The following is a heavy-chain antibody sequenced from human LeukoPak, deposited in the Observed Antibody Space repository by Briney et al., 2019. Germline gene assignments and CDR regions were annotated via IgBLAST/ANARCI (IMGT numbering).Heavy chain of an antibody. CDR2: VSDSGDVT. V-gene: IGHV3-23*01. J-gene: IGHJ3*02. CDR3: AKDSCSSTSCYRLSGAFDI. D-gene: IGHD2-2*01. Sequence: GGSLRLSCAASGFTFGTFAMTWVRQAPGKGLEWVSTVSDSGDVTYSADSVKGRFTISRDNSKNTLYLQMNSLRAEDTAVYYCAKDSCSSTSCYRLSGAFDIWGQGTMVTVSS. CDR1: GFTFGTFA.